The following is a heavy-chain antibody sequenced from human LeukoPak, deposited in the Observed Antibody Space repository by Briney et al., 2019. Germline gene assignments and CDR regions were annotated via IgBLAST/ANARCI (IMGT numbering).Heavy chain of an antibody. D-gene: IGHD3-10*01. CDR2: IYHSGST. V-gene: IGHV4-59*12. Sequence: SETLSLTCTVSGGSISSYYWSWIRQPPWKGLEWIGYIYHSGSTYYNPSLKSRVTISVDRSKNQFSLKLSSVTAADTAVYYCARARYYGSGTLYYFDYWGQGTLVTVSS. CDR1: GGSISSYY. CDR3: ARARYYGSGTLYYFDY. J-gene: IGHJ4*02.